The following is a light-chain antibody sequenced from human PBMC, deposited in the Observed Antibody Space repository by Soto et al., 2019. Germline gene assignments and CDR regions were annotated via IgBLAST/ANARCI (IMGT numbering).Light chain of an antibody. J-gene: IGLJ1*01. CDR1: NSNIGSGFE. CDR2: DVN. Sequence: QSVLTQPPSVSGAPGQRVTVSCTGSNSNIGSGFEVHWYQHHPGKAPKLLIYDVNNRPSGISDRFSGSKSGDTASLTISGLQAEDEADYFCFSKISGFVYGFGTGTKVTVL. V-gene: IGLV1-40*01. CDR3: FSKISGFVYG.